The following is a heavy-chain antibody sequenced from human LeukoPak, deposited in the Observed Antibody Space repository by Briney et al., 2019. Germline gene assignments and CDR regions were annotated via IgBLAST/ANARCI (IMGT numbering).Heavy chain of an antibody. CDR3: ARVTGYYYDSSGYLRPPYYFDY. D-gene: IGHD3-22*01. CDR2: ISGSGGST. Sequence: GGTLRLSCAASGFTFSRNGMTWVRQAPGKGLEWVSAISGSGGSTYYADSVKGRFTISRDNSKNTLYLQMNSLRAEDTAVYYCARVTGYYYDSSGYLRPPYYFDYWGQGTLVTVSS. V-gene: IGHV3-23*01. CDR1: GFTFSRNG. J-gene: IGHJ4*02.